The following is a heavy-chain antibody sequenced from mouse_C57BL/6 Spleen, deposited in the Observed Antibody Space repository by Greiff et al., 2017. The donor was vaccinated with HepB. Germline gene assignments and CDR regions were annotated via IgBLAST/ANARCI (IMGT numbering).Heavy chain of an antibody. CDR1: GYTFTSYW. CDR2: IDPSDSYT. D-gene: IGHD2-3*01. Sequence: QVQLQQPGAELVMPGASVKLSCKASGYTFTSYWMHWVKQRPGQGLEWIGEIDPSDSYTNYNQKFKGKSTLTVDKSSSTAYMQLSSLTSEDSAVYYCAKIYDDYDYAMDYWGQRTSVTVSS. CDR3: AKIYDDYDYAMDY. V-gene: IGHV1-69*01. J-gene: IGHJ4*01.